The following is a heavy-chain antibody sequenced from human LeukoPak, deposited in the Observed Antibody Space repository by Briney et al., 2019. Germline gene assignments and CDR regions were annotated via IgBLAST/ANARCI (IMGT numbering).Heavy chain of an antibody. CDR1: GYTFTSYY. CDR3: ARRCGVRGIAAPPGNWFDP. CDR2: INPSGGST. D-gene: IGHD6-13*01. J-gene: IGHJ5*02. Sequence: ASVKVSCKASGYTFTSYYMHWVRQAPGQGLEWMGIINPSGGSTSYAQKFQGRVTMTRDTSTSTVYMEQSSLRSEDTAVCYCARRCGVRGIAAPPGNWFDPWGQGTLVTVSS. V-gene: IGHV1-46*01.